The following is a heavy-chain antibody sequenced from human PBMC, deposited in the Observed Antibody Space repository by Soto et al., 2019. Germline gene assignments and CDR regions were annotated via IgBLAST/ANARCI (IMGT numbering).Heavy chain of an antibody. CDR1: GFTVSSNY. Sequence: EVQLVESGGGLVQTGGSLRLSCAASGFTVSSNYMSWVRQAPGKGLEWVSVIYSGGSTYYADSVKGRFTISRDNSKNTLYLQMNSLRAEDTAVYYCARGTGKRVVVAAGYWGQGTLVTVSS. J-gene: IGHJ4*02. CDR2: IYSGGST. V-gene: IGHV3-66*01. CDR3: ARGTGKRVVVAAGY. D-gene: IGHD2-15*01.